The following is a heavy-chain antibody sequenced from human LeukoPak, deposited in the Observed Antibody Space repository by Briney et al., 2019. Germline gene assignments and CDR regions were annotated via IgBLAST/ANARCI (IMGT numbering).Heavy chain of an antibody. CDR1: GYTFTDYY. CDR2: IKPNSGDT. Sequence: GASVKVSCNASGYTFTDYYMHWVRQAPGQGLEWMGRIKPNSGDTNYAQTFQGRVTMTRDTSINTAYMELSRLKSDNTAVYYCARRVQTTGVFDYWGQGTLVTVSS. CDR3: ARRVQTTGVFDY. D-gene: IGHD2-8*01. J-gene: IGHJ4*02. V-gene: IGHV1-2*06.